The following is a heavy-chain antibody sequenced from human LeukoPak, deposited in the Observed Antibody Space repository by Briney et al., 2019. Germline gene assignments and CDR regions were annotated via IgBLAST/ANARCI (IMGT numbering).Heavy chain of an antibody. D-gene: IGHD3-3*01. CDR2: ISYDGSNK. V-gene: IGHV3-30*18. CDR1: GFTFSSYG. CDR3: AKVPHYDFWSGYYGY. Sequence: GGSLRLSCAASGFTFSSYGMHWVRQAPGKGLEWVAVISYDGSNKYYADSVKGRFTISRDNSKNTLYLQMNSLRAEDTAVYYCAKVPHYDFWSGYYGYWGQGTLVTVSS. J-gene: IGHJ4*02.